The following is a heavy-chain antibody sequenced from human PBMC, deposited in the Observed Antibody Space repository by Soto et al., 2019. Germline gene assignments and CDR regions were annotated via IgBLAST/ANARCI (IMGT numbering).Heavy chain of an antibody. J-gene: IGHJ4*01. CDR3: ARVHVMVVAGSTFDY. CDR1: GDSMSRYF. D-gene: IGHD6-19*01. Sequence: SETLSLTCSVSGDSMSRYFWSWIRQPPGKGLEWIGYISYSGSTNYNPSLKSRVTISVDTSKRQFSLKLRSVTAADTAVYYCARVHVMVVAGSTFDYWGHGTLVTVSS. V-gene: IGHV4-59*01. CDR2: ISYSGST.